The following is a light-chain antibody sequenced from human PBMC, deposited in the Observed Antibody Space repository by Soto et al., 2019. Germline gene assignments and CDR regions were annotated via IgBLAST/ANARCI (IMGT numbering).Light chain of an antibody. J-gene: IGLJ3*02. CDR3: SSYTSSSTLGV. CDR2: EVT. V-gene: IGLV2-14*01. CDR1: SSDVGGYNY. Sequence: QSVLTQPASVSGSPGQSITISCTGTSSDVGGYNYVSWYQQHPGKAPKLMIYEVTNRPSGVSNRFSGSKSDNTASLTISGLQAEADADYYCSSYTSSSTLGVFGGGTKLTVL.